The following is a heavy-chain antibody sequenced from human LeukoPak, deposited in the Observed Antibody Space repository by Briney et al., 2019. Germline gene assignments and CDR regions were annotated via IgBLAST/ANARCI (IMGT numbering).Heavy chain of an antibody. Sequence: ASVKVSCKASGYTSTSYYMHWVRQAPGQGLEWMGIINPSGGSTSYAQKFQGRVTMTRDTSTSTVYMELSSLRSEDTAVYYCARVHCSSTSCFLGHYYYYYGMDVWGQGTTVTVSS. V-gene: IGHV1-46*01. CDR1: GYTSTSYY. CDR3: ARVHCSSTSCFLGHYYYYYGMDV. CDR2: INPSGGST. D-gene: IGHD2-2*01. J-gene: IGHJ6*02.